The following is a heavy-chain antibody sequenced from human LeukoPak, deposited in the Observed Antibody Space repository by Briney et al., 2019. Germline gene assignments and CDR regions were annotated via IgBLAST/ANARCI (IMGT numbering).Heavy chain of an antibody. CDR2: ITTGDGNT. J-gene: IGHJ4*02. V-gene: IGHV3-23*01. CDR1: GFTFSSYT. D-gene: IGHD1-26*01. Sequence: GGSLRLSCTASGFTFSSYTMTWVRQAPGKGLKWVSTITTGDGNTYYADSVKGRFTVSRDDSKNKLYLQMNSLRAEDTAVYYCVRDQRIVGATMIDYWGQGTLVTVSS. CDR3: VRDQRIVGATMIDY.